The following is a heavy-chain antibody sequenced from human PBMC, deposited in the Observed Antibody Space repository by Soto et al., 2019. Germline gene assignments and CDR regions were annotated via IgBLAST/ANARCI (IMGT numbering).Heavy chain of an antibody. J-gene: IGHJ4*02. CDR1: GLTFSSYA. CDR3: AKDALAYYDFWS. D-gene: IGHD3-3*01. V-gene: IGHV3-23*01. CDR2: ISNSGRST. Sequence: PGGSLRLSCAASGLTFSSYAMSWVRQAPGKGLEGVSHISNSGRSTKYADSVKGRFTISRDNSKSTLYLQMNSLRAEDTAIYYCAKDALAYYDFWSWGQGTLVTVSS.